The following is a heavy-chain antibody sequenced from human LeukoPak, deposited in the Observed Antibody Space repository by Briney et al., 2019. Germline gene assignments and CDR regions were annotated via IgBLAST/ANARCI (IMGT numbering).Heavy chain of an antibody. D-gene: IGHD5-18*01. Sequence: PGGSLRLSCTASGFTFSSHSMNWVRQAPGKGLEWVSSISSSSSYIYYADSVKGRFTISRDNAKNSLYLQMNSLRAEDTAMYYCARSGPDSGYSYGLEYYYYYYMDVWGKGTTVTVSS. CDR2: ISSSSSYI. CDR1: GFTFSSHS. V-gene: IGHV3-21*01. J-gene: IGHJ6*03. CDR3: ARSGPDSGYSYGLEYYYYYYMDV.